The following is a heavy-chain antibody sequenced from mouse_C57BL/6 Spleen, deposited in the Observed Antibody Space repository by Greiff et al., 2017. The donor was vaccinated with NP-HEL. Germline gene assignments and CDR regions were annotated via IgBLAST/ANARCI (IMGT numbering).Heavy chain of an antibody. J-gene: IGHJ4*01. CDR1: GYTFTDYE. CDR3: TRCLLYYSNYPLCWDY. CDR2: IDPETGGT. Sequence: QVQLKQSGAELVRPGASVTLSCKASGYTFTDYEMHWVKQTPVHGLEWIGAIDPETGGTAYNQKFKGKAILTADKSSSTAYMELRSLTSEDSAVYYCTRCLLYYSNYPLCWDYWGQGTSVTVSS. D-gene: IGHD2-5*01. V-gene: IGHV1-15*01.